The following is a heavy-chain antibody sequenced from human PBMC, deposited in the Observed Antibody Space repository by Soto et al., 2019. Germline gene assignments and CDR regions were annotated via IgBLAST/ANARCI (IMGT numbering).Heavy chain of an antibody. D-gene: IGHD3-9*01. CDR1: GFTFSSYG. CDR3: AREARLTGYYPCGYDACDI. V-gene: IGHV3-33*01. Sequence: QVQLVESGGGVVQPGRSLRLSCAASGFTFSSYGMHWVRQAPGKGLEWVAVIGYDGSNKYYADSVKGRFTIFRDNSKNSLYLQMSSLRAENTAVYYCAREARLTGYYPCGYDACDIWGQWTMVTVSS. J-gene: IGHJ3*02. CDR2: IGYDGSNK.